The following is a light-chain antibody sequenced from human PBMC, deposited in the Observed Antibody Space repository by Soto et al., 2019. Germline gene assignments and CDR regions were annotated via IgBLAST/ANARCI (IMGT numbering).Light chain of an antibody. CDR1: SSDVGSYNL. Sequence: QSALTQPASVSGSPGQSITISCTGTSSDVGSYNLVSWYQQHPGKAPKLMIYEGSKRPSGVSNRFSGSKSGNTASLTISGLQADDESYYYCTSYSSGSSLVIFGGGTKLTVL. V-gene: IGLV2-14*02. CDR2: EGS. J-gene: IGLJ2*01. CDR3: TSYSSGSSLVI.